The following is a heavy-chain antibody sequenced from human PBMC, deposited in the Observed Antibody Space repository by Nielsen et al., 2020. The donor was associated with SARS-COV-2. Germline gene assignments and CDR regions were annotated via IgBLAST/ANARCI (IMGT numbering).Heavy chain of an antibody. CDR3: ARDRVSGSYYNYYYGMDV. V-gene: IGHV4-31*03. CDR2: IYYSGST. J-gene: IGHJ6*02. CDR1: GGSIRSGGYY. Sequence: SETLSLTCTVSGGSIRSGGYYWSWIRQHPGKGLEWIGYIYYSGSTYYNPSLKSRVTISVDTSKNQFSLKLSSVTAADTAVYYCARDRVSGSYYNYYYGMDVWGQGTTVTVSS. D-gene: IGHD3-10*01.